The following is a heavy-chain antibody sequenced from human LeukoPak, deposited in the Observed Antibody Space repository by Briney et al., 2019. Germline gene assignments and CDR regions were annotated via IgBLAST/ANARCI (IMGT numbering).Heavy chain of an antibody. CDR3: ARQLLPDY. J-gene: IGHJ4*02. CDR2: INHSGST. D-gene: IGHD1-26*01. V-gene: IGHV4-34*01. Sequence: PSETLSLTCAAYGGSFSGYYWSWIRQPPGKGLEWIGEINHSGSTNYNPSLKSRVTISVDTSKNQFSLKLSSVTAADTAVYYCARQLLPDYWGQGTLVTVSS. CDR1: GGSFSGYY.